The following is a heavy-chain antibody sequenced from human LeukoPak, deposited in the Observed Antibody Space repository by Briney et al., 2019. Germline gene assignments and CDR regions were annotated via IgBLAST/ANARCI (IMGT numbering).Heavy chain of an antibody. D-gene: IGHD2-2*01. V-gene: IGHV1-2*02. J-gene: IGHJ6*02. CDR2: INPNSGGT. Sequence: GASVKVSCKASGYTFTGYYMHWVRQAPGQGLEWMGWINPNSGGTNYARKFQGRVTMTRDTSISTAYMELSRLRSDDTAVYYCARDPGSSSTSYYYGMDVWGQGTTVTVSS. CDR1: GYTFTGYY. CDR3: ARDPGSSSTSYYYGMDV.